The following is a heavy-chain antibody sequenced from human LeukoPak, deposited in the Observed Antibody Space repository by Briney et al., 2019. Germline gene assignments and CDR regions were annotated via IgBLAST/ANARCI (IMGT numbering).Heavy chain of an antibody. CDR1: GFTFSSYS. D-gene: IGHD3-22*01. V-gene: IGHV3-21*01. Sequence: PVGSLRLSCAASGFTFSSYSMNWVRQAPGKGLEWVSSISSSSSYIYYADSVKGRFTISRDNAKNSLYLQMNSLRAEDTAVYYCASLSDSSGYYWYYHYYMDVWGKGTTVTVSS. CDR2: ISSSSSYI. J-gene: IGHJ6*03. CDR3: ASLSDSSGYYWYYHYYMDV.